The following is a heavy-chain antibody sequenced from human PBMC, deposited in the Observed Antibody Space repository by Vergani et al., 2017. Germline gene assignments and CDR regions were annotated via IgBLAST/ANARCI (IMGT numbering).Heavy chain of an antibody. CDR3: ARHTNASGSVGYYYYMDV. CDR2: IYYSGST. J-gene: IGHJ6*03. Sequence: QLQLQESGPGLVKPSETLSLTCTVSGGSISSSSYYWGWIRQPPGKGLEWIGSIYYSGSTYYNPSLKSRVTISVDTSKNQFSLKLSSVTAADTAVYYCARHTNASGSVGYYYYMDVWGKGTTVTVSS. CDR1: GGSISSSSYY. V-gene: IGHV4-39*01. D-gene: IGHD1-26*01.